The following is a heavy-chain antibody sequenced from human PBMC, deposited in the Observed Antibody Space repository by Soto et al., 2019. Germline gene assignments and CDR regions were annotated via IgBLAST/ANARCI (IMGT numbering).Heavy chain of an antibody. D-gene: IGHD4-17*01. V-gene: IGHV3-11*05. CDR1: GFTFSDYY. J-gene: IGHJ4*02. CDR3: AREAPGYGGFFDY. CDR2: ISSSSSYT. Sequence: PGGSLRLSCAASGFTFSDYYMSWIRQAPGKGLEWVSYISSSSSYTNYADSVKGRFTISRDNAKNSLYLQMNSLRAEDTAVYYCAREAPGYGGFFDYWGQGTLVTVSS.